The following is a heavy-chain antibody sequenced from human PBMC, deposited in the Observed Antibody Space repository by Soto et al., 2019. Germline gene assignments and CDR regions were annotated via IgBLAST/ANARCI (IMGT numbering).Heavy chain of an antibody. CDR2: INHSGST. D-gene: IGHD6-6*01. Sequence: SETLSLTCAVYGGSFSGYYWSWIRQPPGKGLEWIGEINHSGSTNYNPSLKSRVTISVDTSKNQFSLKLSSVTAADTAVYYCARTRQLKRDYFDYWGQGTLVTVYS. V-gene: IGHV4-34*01. CDR3: ARTRQLKRDYFDY. CDR1: GGSFSGYY. J-gene: IGHJ4*02.